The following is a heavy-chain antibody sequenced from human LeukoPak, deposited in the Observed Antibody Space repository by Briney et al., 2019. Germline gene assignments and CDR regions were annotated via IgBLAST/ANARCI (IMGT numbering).Heavy chain of an antibody. D-gene: IGHD3-22*01. CDR3: ARPRYYDSSGRYYFDY. CDR1: GYSFTSYW. V-gene: IGHV5-51*01. J-gene: IGHJ4*02. CDR2: IYPGDSDT. Sequence: GESLKISCKGSGYSFTSYWIGWVRQMPGKGLEWMGIIYPGDSDTRYSPSFQGQVTISADKSISTAYLQWSSLKASDTAMCYCARPRYYDSSGRYYFDYWGQGTLVTVSS.